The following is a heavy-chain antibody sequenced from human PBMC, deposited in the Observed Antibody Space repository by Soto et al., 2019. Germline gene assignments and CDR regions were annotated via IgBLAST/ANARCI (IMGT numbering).Heavy chain of an antibody. CDR2: FHSSGAT. D-gene: IGHD3-10*01. CDR3: ASIWFGDFDY. J-gene: IGHJ4*01. CDR1: GGSISSADYY. V-gene: IGHV4-30-4*01. Sequence: SETLSLTCTVSGGSISSADYYWSWIRQPPGKGLEWIGYFHSSGATYKDPSLKSRVTISVDTSKNQISLKLDSVTAADTAVYYCASIWFGDFDYWGHGTLVTVSS.